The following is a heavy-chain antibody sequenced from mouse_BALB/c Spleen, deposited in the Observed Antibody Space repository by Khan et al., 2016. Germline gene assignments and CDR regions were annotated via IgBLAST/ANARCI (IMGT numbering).Heavy chain of an antibody. CDR1: GYTFTNYG. J-gene: IGHJ3*01. Sequence: QIQLVQSGPELKKPGETVKISCKASGYTFTNYGMNWVKQAPGKGLKWMGWIHTSTGEPTYAEEFKGRVAFSLETSASTAYLQINNLKREDTATYFWARTARATFAYWGQGTLVTVAA. V-gene: IGHV9-3*02. D-gene: IGHD3-1*01. CDR2: IHTSTGEP. CDR3: ARTARATFAY.